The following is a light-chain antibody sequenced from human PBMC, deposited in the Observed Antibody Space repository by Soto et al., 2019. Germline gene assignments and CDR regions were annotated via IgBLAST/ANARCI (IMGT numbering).Light chain of an antibody. CDR1: QSVSNY. CDR2: GAS. J-gene: IGKJ1*01. V-gene: IGKV3-20*01. Sequence: EIVLTQSPATLSLSPGERATLSCRASQSVSNYLAWYQEKPGQAPRLLMYGASSRATGIPDRFSGSGSGTDFTLTITRLEPEDFAVYYCQQYASSRTFGQGTKVDIK. CDR3: QQYASSRT.